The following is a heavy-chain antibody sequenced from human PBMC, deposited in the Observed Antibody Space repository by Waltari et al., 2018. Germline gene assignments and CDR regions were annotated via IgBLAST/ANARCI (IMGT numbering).Heavy chain of an antibody. D-gene: IGHD1-1*01. J-gene: IGHJ4*02. CDR2: MNKDGSER. Sequence: EVQLVESGGGLAHPGGSLTLSCVGSGFTLRNYWMQGVRQAPGKGLEWVATMNKDGSERYYVDSVRGRFIISKDDAKNSLSLEMNILAVEDTAIYYCARDSPDKHWKFFGNDHWGQGTLVNVSP. CDR3: ARDSPDKHWKFFGNDH. V-gene: IGHV3-7*01. CDR1: GFTLRNYW.